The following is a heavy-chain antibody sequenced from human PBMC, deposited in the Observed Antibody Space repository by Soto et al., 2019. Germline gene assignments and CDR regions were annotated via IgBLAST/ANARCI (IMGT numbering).Heavy chain of an antibody. CDR2: ISGSGGST. D-gene: IGHD6-13*01. Sequence: WSLRLSCAASGFTFSSYAMSWVRQAPGKGLEWVSAISGSGGSTYYADSVKGRFTISRDNSKNTLYLQMNSLRAEDTAVYYCAKDGYSSSWYVVGYFDYWGQGTLVTVSS. CDR3: AKDGYSSSWYVVGYFDY. V-gene: IGHV3-23*01. J-gene: IGHJ4*02. CDR1: GFTFSSYA.